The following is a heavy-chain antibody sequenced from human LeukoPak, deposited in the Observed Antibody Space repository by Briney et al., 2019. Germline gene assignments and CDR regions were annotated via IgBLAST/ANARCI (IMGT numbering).Heavy chain of an antibody. CDR3: ATGAYCDH. V-gene: IGHV3-23*01. Sequence: ETLSLTCTVSGGSISSSSYYWGWIRQPPGKGLEWVSTISDTGDSTYYADSVKGRFTISRDNSENILYLQMNGLRAEDTAIYFCATGAYCDHWGQGTLVTVSS. CDR1: GGSISSSSYY. J-gene: IGHJ4*02. CDR2: ISDTGDST.